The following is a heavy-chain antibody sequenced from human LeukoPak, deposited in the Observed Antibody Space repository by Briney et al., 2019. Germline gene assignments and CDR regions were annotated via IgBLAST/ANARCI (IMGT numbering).Heavy chain of an antibody. CDR1: GFTFSSYA. J-gene: IGHJ4*02. Sequence: GGSLRLSGAASGFTFSSYAMSWVRQAPGKGLEWVSAISGSGGSTYYADSVKGRFTISRDNSKNTLYLQMNSLRAEDTAVYYCARDYYYDSSGYYCWGQGTLVTVSS. CDR2: ISGSGGST. V-gene: IGHV3-23*01. D-gene: IGHD3-22*01. CDR3: ARDYYYDSSGYYC.